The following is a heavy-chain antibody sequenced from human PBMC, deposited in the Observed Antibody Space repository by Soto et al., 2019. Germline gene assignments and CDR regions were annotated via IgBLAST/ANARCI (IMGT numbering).Heavy chain of an antibody. V-gene: IGHV1-69*04. J-gene: IGHJ5*02. CDR3: ARDGSMRYYDSSGYYYAWFDP. CDR2: IIPILGIA. D-gene: IGHD3-22*01. Sequence: SVKVSCKASGGTFSSYTISWVRQAPGQGLEWMGRIIPILGIANYAQKFQGRVTITADESTSTAYMELSSLRSEDTAVYYCARDGSMRYYDSSGYYYAWFDPWGQGTLVTVSS. CDR1: GGTFSSYT.